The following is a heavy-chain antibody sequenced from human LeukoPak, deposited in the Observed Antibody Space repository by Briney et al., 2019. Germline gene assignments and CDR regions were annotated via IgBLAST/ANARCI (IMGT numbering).Heavy chain of an antibody. CDR3: ARHRRGTMVRGVIGGVFDY. V-gene: IGHV4-39*01. D-gene: IGHD3-10*01. CDR2: IYYSGST. CDR1: GGSISSSSYS. Sequence: SETLFLTCTVSGGSISSSSYSWGWIRQPPGKGLEWIGSIYYSGSTYYNPSLKSRVTISVDTSKNQFSLKLSSVTAADTAVYYCARHRRGTMVRGVIGGVFDYWGQGTLVTVSS. J-gene: IGHJ4*02.